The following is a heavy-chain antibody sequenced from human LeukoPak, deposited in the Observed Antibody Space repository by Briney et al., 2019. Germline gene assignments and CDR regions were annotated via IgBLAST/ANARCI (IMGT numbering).Heavy chain of an antibody. V-gene: IGHV4-39*01. CDR1: GGSISSSSYY. Sequence: SETLSLTCTVSGGSISSSSYYWGWIRQPPGKGLEWIGSIYYSGSTYYNPFLKSRVTISVDTSKNQFSLKLSSVTAADTAVYYCARYSSGSSFDYWGQGTLVTVSS. J-gene: IGHJ4*02. CDR3: ARYSSGSSFDY. D-gene: IGHD6-19*01. CDR2: IYYSGST.